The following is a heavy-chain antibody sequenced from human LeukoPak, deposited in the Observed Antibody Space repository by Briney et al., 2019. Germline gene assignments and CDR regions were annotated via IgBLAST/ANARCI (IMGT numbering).Heavy chain of an antibody. V-gene: IGHV4-38-2*02. CDR1: DYPISSGYF. CDR3: AREHCAGGYCYFLDY. J-gene: IGHJ4*02. D-gene: IGHD2-8*02. CDR2: ISHSGST. Sequence: SETLSLTCSVTDYPISSGYFWGWIRQPPQKGLEWIATISHSGSTYFSPSLKSRVIVSTDASKNQFSLNLTSVTAADTAVYYCAREHCAGGYCYFLDYWGQGILVTVSS.